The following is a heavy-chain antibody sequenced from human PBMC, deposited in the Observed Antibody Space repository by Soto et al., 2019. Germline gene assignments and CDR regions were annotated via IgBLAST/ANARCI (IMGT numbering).Heavy chain of an antibody. D-gene: IGHD3-22*01. Sequence: PGGSLRLSCAASGFTFSSYSMNWVRQAPGKGLEWVSYISSSSSTIYYADSVKGRFTISRDNAKNSLYLQMNSLRAEDAAVYYCATCNYYDSSGYYYECYYFDYWGQGTLVTVSS. J-gene: IGHJ4*02. CDR3: ATCNYYDSSGYYYECYYFDY. CDR2: ISSSSSTI. CDR1: GFTFSSYS. V-gene: IGHV3-48*01.